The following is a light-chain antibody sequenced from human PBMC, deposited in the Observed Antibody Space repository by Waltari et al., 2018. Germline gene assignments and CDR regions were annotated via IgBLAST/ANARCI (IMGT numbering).Light chain of an antibody. V-gene: IGLV2-23*01. CDR2: DGT. J-gene: IGLJ2*01. CDR3: FSYADGRSLV. CDR1: STDLGSSTL. Sequence: QSALTQPASVSGSPGQSITISCTGSSTDLGSSTLVSWSHHHPAKAPTLLIHDGTERPSGLSHRFSGSKSGNTASLPISTLQAEDEADYYCFSYADGRSLVFGGGTKLTVL.